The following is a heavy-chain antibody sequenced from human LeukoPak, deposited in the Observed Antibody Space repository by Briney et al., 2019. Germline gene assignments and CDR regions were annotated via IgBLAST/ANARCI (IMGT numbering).Heavy chain of an antibody. J-gene: IGHJ4*02. CDR1: GYTFTSYG. CDR3: ARERGGSPRSFDY. CDR2: IIPILGIA. V-gene: IGHV1-69*04. D-gene: IGHD2-15*01. Sequence: SVKVSCKASGYTFTSYGISWVRQAPGQGLEWMGRIIPILGIANYAQKFQGRVTITADKSTSTAYMELSSLRSEDTAVYYCARERGGSPRSFDYWGQGTLVTVSS.